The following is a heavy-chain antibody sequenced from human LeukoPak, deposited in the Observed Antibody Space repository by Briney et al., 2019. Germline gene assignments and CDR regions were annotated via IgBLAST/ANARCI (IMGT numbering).Heavy chain of an antibody. Sequence: PSETLSLTCTVSGYSISSGYYWGWIRQPPGKGLEWIGSIYHSGSTYYSPSLKSRVTISVDTSKTQFSLKLSSVTAADTAVYYCASTSPKYYYESSGYSSLFDSWGQGTLVTVSS. J-gene: IGHJ4*02. V-gene: IGHV4-38-2*02. D-gene: IGHD3-22*01. CDR2: IYHSGST. CDR3: ASTSPKYYYESSGYSSLFDS. CDR1: GYSISSGYY.